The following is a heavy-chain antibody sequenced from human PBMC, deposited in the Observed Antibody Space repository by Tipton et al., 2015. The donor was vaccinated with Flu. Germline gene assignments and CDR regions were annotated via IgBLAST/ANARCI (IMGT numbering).Heavy chain of an antibody. CDR2: IHYSGSP. J-gene: IGHJ4*02. V-gene: IGHV4-38-2*02. Sequence: LRLSCTVSGDSMRSDYFWGWIRQAPGKGLEWIGNIHYSGSPHYNPSLKSRATISVDTSKNQFSLRLSSVTAADTAVYYCARSTYYYGSGSSDYWGQGTLVTVSS. CDR1: GDSMRSDYF. D-gene: IGHD3-10*01. CDR3: ARSTYYYGSGSSDY.